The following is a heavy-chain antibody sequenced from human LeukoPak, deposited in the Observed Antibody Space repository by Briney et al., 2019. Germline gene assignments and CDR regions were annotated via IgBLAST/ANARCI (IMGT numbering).Heavy chain of an antibody. CDR2: TYYSGST. Sequence: PSETLSLTCTVSGGSISSSSYYWGWIRQPPGKGLEWIGSTYYSGSTYYNPSLKSRVTISVDTSKNQFSLKLSSVTAADTAVYYCARRPYDFWSGYYDYWGQGTLVTVSS. D-gene: IGHD3-3*01. V-gene: IGHV4-39*01. J-gene: IGHJ4*02. CDR3: ARRPYDFWSGYYDY. CDR1: GGSISSSSYY.